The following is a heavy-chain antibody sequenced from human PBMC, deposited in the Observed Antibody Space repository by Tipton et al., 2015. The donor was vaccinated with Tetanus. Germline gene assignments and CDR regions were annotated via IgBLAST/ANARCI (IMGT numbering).Heavy chain of an antibody. D-gene: IGHD6-6*01. Sequence: GLVKPSETLSLTCTVSRGPISSYYWSWIRQPAGKGLEWIGHISNGNADYTPSLKSRVTLSVDTSKNQLFLNLTSLTAADTAVYYCARDQGGGRVVRLNWFDPWGQGTLVTVSP. CDR1: RGPISSYY. CDR3: ARDQGGGRVVRLNWFDP. V-gene: IGHV4-4*07. CDR2: ISNGNA. J-gene: IGHJ5*02.